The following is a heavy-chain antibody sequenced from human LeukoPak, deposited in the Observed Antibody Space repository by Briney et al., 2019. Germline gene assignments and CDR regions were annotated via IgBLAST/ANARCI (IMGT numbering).Heavy chain of an antibody. Sequence: SGGSLRLSCAASGFTFSSYAIVWVRQAPGKGLEWVSGISASGDSTFYADPVKGRFTISRDNSKNTLYLQMNSLRAEDTAVYYCAKDAGRDLLGYCSGGSCYADYWGQGTLVTVSS. CDR2: ISASGDST. V-gene: IGHV3-23*01. J-gene: IGHJ4*02. D-gene: IGHD2-15*01. CDR3: AKDAGRDLLGYCSGGSCYADY. CDR1: GFTFSSYA.